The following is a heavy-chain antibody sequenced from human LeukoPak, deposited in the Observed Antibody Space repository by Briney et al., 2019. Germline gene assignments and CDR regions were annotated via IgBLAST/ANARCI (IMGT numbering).Heavy chain of an antibody. V-gene: IGHV1-2*06. CDR3: ARGLDILTGYYEYYFDY. CDR2: INPNSGGT. D-gene: IGHD3-9*01. J-gene: IGHJ4*02. CDR1: GYTFTGYY. Sequence: ASVKVSCKASGYTFTGYYMHWVRQAPGQGLEWMGRINPNSGGTNYAQKFQGRVTITRDTSISTAYMELSRLRSDDTAVYYCARGLDILTGYYEYYFDYWGQGTLVTVSS.